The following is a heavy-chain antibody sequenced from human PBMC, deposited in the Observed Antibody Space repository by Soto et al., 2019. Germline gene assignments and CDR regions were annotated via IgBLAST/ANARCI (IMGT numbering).Heavy chain of an antibody. CDR2: IYYSGST. CDR3: AKGSTQTMLRAPDC. J-gene: IGHJ4*02. CDR1: GGSIISYY. V-gene: IGHV4-59*08. Sequence: SETQSLTCSVAGGSIISYYCRCILQPPGKGLEWIGNIYYSGSTNYNPSLNSRVTISVDTSKNQFSLKLRSVTAADTAVYYCAKGSTQTMLRAPDCWGQGTLVT. D-gene: IGHD1-26*01.